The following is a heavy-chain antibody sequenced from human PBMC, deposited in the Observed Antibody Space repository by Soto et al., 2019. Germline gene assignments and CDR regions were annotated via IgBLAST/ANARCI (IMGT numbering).Heavy chain of an antibody. V-gene: IGHV4-4*07. J-gene: IGHJ4*02. D-gene: IGHD6-13*01. CDR2: IYTSGST. CDR1: GGSISSYY. Sequence: SETLSLTCTVSGGSISSYYWSWIRQPAGKGLEWIGRIYTSGSTNYNPSLKSRVTMSVDTSKNQFSLKLSSVTAADTAVYYCARDRGIAAAGTFHYFDYWGQGTLVTVPQ. CDR3: ARDRGIAAAGTFHYFDY.